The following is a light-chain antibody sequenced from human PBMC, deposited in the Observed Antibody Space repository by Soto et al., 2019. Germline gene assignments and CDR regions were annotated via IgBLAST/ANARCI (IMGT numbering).Light chain of an antibody. CDR3: QQYGSSHGFT. CDR2: WAS. J-gene: IGKJ3*01. CDR1: QSVLYSSNNKNY. V-gene: IGKV4-1*01. Sequence: DIVMTQSPDSLAVSLGQRATINCKSSQSVLYSSNNKNYLAWYQQKPGQPPKLLIYWASTRESGVPDRFSGSGSGTDFTLTISRLEPEDFAVYYCQQYGSSHGFTFGPGTKVDIK.